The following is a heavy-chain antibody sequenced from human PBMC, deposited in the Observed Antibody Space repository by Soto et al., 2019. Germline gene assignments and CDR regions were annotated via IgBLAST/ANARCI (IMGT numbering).Heavy chain of an antibody. CDR2: ISSISSYI. V-gene: IGHV3-21*01. Sequence: GGSLRLSCASSGFTFSSYTMNWVRQAPGKGLEWVSSISSISSYIYYADSVKGRFTISRDNAKNSLYLQMNSLRAEDTAVYYCARDTAPWLGGYHDYWGQGTLVTVSS. D-gene: IGHD3-22*01. CDR3: ARDTAPWLGGYHDY. J-gene: IGHJ4*02. CDR1: GFTFSSYT.